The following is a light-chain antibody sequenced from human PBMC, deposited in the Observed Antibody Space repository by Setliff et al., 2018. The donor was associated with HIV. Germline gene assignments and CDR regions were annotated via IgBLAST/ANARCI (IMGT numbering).Light chain of an antibody. CDR2: EVS. V-gene: IGLV2-14*01. Sequence: QSALTQPASVSGSPGQSITISCTGTNSDIGGYNYVSWYPQHPGKAPKVIIYEVSNRPSGVSNRFSGSKSGNTASLTISGLQAEDEGDYYCSSFTSSDTVVFGGGTK. CDR1: NSDIGGYNY. CDR3: SSFTSSDTVV. J-gene: IGLJ2*01.